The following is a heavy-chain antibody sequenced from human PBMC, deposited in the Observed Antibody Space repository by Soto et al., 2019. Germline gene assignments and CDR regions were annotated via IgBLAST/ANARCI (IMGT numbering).Heavy chain of an antibody. CDR3: ARESSITISGVLHYGMDV. CDR2: IYPADSDT. V-gene: IGHV5-51*01. CDR1: GYTFTSYW. D-gene: IGHD3-3*01. Sequence: GESLKISCKASGYTFTSYWIGWARQMPGKGLEWMGVIYPADSDTRYSPAFQGRVTISADKSISTAYLQWTSLKASDTAIYYCARESSITISGVLHYGMDVWGQGTTVTV. J-gene: IGHJ6*02.